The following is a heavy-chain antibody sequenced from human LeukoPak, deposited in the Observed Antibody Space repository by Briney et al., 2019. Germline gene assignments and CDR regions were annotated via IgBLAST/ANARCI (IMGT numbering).Heavy chain of an antibody. CDR1: GFTFSSYS. J-gene: IGHJ4*02. CDR2: ISSSSSYI. CDR3: ARDDLLEARGFDY. V-gene: IGHV3-21*01. Sequence: GGSLRLSRAASGFTFSSYSMNWVRQAPGKGLEWVSSISSSSSYIYYADSVKGRFTISRDNAKNSLYLQMNSLRAEDTAVYYCARDDLLEARGFDYWGQGTLVTVSS.